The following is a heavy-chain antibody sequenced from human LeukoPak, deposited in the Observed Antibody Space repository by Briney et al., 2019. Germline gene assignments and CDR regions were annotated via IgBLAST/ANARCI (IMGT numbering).Heavy chain of an antibody. Sequence: PGGSLRLSCAASGFTFSSYWMSCVRQAPGKGLEWVANIKQDGSQKYYVDSVKGRFTISRDNAKNSLYLQTNSLRAEDTAVYYCARGGTTVTPKNFDFWGQGTLVTVSP. CDR3: ARGGTTVTPKNFDF. V-gene: IGHV3-7*01. D-gene: IGHD4-17*01. CDR2: IKQDGSQK. CDR1: GFTFSSYW. J-gene: IGHJ4*02.